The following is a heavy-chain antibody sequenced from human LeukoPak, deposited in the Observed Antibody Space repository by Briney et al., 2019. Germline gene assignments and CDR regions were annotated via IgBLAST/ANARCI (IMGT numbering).Heavy chain of an antibody. Sequence: GGSLRLSCAASGFTFSSYDMNWVRQAPGKGLEWGSYIISSGNIIYYTDSVKGRLTISRDNAQNSLYLHMNSLRAEDTAVYYCARYSSSWHYYFDYWGQGTLVTVPS. CDR2: IISSGNII. D-gene: IGHD6-13*01. J-gene: IGHJ4*02. CDR1: GFTFSSYD. CDR3: ARYSSSWHYYFDY. V-gene: IGHV3-48*03.